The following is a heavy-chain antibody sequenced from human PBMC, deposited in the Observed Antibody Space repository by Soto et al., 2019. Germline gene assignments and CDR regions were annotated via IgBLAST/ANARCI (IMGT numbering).Heavy chain of an antibody. D-gene: IGHD6-6*01. Sequence: SXTLSLTCTVSGGSISSYYWSWIRQPPGKGLEWIGYIYYSGSTNYNPSLKSRVTISVDTSKNQFSLKLSSVTAADTAVYYCARSYSRSFDYWGEGTLVTLSS. CDR1: GGSISSYY. V-gene: IGHV4-59*01. CDR2: IYYSGST. J-gene: IGHJ4*02. CDR3: ARSYSRSFDY.